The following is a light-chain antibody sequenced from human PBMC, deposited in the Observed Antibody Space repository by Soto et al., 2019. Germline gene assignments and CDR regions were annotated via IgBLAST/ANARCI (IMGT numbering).Light chain of an antibody. CDR3: QQYNSYPCT. V-gene: IGKV1-5*03. Sequence: DIQMTQSPSTLSASVLDRVTSTCRASQSISSWLAWYQQKPGKAPKLLIYKATSLESGVPSRFSGSGSGTEFTLTINSLHPDDFATHYCQQYNSYPCTFGQGTEVEIK. CDR1: QSISSW. CDR2: KAT. J-gene: IGKJ1*01.